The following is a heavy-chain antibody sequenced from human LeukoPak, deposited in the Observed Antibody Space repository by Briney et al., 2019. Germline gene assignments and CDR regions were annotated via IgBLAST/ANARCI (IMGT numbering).Heavy chain of an antibody. CDR2: INHSGST. CDR3: ARVAARYVGMDV. J-gene: IGHJ6*02. Sequence: SETLSLTCAVYGGSFSGYYWSWIRQPPGKGLEWIGEINHSGSTNYNPSLKSRATISVDTSKKQVSLNLSSVTAADTAVYYCARVAARYVGMDVWGQGTTVTVSS. V-gene: IGHV4-34*01. D-gene: IGHD6-6*01. CDR1: GGSFSGYY.